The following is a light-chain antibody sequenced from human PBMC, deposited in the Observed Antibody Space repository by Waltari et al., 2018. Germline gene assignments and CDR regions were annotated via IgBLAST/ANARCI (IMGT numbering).Light chain of an antibody. V-gene: IGLV8-61*01. CDR1: SGPLSTTSY. CDR3: ALYMGSGIWV. J-gene: IGLJ3*02. Sequence: QTVVTQEPSLSVSPGGTVTTTCAVSSGPLSTTSYATWYQQTPGQAPRTLVYKANARSSGVPDRFSGSILGNTAALTITGAQADDESDYYCALYMGSGIWVFGGGTRLTVL. CDR2: KAN.